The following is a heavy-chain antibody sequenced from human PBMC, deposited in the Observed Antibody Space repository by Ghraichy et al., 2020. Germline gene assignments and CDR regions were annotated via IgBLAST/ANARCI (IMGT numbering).Heavy chain of an antibody. CDR2: IYTSGST. V-gene: IGHV4-4*09. CDR1: GGSISSYY. CDR3: ARQQYGVARNWGDHYWYFDL. D-gene: IGHD2-8*01. J-gene: IGHJ2*01. Sequence: SETLSLTCTVSGGSISSYYWSWIRQPPGKGLEWIGYIYTSGSTNYNPSLKSRVTISVDTSKNQFSLKLSSVTAADTAVYYCARQQYGVARNWGDHYWYFDLWGRGTLVTVSS.